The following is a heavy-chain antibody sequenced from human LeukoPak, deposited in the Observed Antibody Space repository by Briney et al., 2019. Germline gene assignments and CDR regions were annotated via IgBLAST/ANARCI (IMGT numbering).Heavy chain of an antibody. D-gene: IGHD4-11*01. J-gene: IGHJ6*03. Sequence: GGSLRLSCAASGFTFSSYWMHWVRQAPGKGLVWVSRINSDGSSTSYADSVKGRFTISRDNAKNTLYLQMNSLRAEDTALYYCARGGLRLHYYYYYMDVWGKGTTVTVSS. CDR3: ARGGLRLHYYYYYMDV. CDR2: INSDGSST. CDR1: GFTFSSYW. V-gene: IGHV3-74*01.